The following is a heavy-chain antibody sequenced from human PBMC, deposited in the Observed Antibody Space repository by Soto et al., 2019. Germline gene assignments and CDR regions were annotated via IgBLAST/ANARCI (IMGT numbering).Heavy chain of an antibody. CDR3: ARVRLDILTGYYYYYGMDV. CDR1: GGTLSSYA. V-gene: IGHV1-69*13. CDR2: IIPIFGTA. D-gene: IGHD3-9*01. Sequence: SVKVSCKASGGTLSSYAISWVRQAPGEGLEWMGGIIPIFGTANYAQKFQGRVTITADESTSTAYMELSSLRSEDTAVYYCARVRLDILTGYYYYYGMDVWGQGTTVTVSS. J-gene: IGHJ6*02.